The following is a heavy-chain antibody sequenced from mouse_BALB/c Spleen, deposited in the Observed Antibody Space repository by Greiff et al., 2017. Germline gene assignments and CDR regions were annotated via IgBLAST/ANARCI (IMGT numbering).Heavy chain of an antibody. Sequence: QVQLQQSGPELVKPGASVRISCKASGYTFTSYYIHWVKQRPGQGLEWIGWIYPGNVNTKYNEKFKGKATLTADKSSSTAYMQLSSLTSEDSAVYFCARGIITTAYFDYWGQGTTLTVSS. CDR3: ARGIITTAYFDY. D-gene: IGHD1-2*01. V-gene: IGHV1S56*01. J-gene: IGHJ2*01. CDR1: GYTFTSYY. CDR2: IYPGNVNT.